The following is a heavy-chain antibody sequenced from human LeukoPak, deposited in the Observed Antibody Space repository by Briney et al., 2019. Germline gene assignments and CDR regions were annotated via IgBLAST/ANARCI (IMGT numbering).Heavy chain of an antibody. Sequence: GGSLRLSCAASGFTFSNYAMNWVRQAPGKGLEWVSAISGSGGSTYYADSVKGRFTISRDNSKNTLYLQMNSLRAEDTAVYYCACPPFGVVTPNFDYWGQGTLVTVSS. CDR1: GFTFSNYA. D-gene: IGHD3-3*01. J-gene: IGHJ4*02. CDR3: ACPPFGVVTPNFDY. V-gene: IGHV3-23*01. CDR2: ISGSGGST.